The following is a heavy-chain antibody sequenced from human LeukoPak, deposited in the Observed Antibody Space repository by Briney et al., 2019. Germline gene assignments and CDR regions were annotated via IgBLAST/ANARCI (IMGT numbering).Heavy chain of an antibody. J-gene: IGHJ3*02. D-gene: IGHD2-21*02. Sequence: SETLSLTCTVSGGSISSYYWSWIRQPPGKGLEWIGYIYYSGSTNYNPSLKSRLTISVDTSKNQFSLKLSSVTAADTAVYYCARYSYCGGDCYDAFDIWGQGTMVTVSS. CDR1: GGSISSYY. CDR2: IYYSGST. CDR3: ARYSYCGGDCYDAFDI. V-gene: IGHV4-59*01.